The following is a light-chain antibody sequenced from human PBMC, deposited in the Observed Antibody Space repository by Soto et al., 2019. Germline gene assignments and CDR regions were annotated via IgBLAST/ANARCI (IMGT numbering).Light chain of an antibody. J-gene: IGKJ2*01. CDR1: QSISSY. V-gene: IGKV1-39*01. CDR3: HQSYSNSYT. CDR2: AAS. Sequence: DIQMTQSPSSLSASVGDRVTITCRASQSISSYLNWYQQKPGKAPKLLIYAASSLQSGVPSRFSGSGSGTGFTLTISSLQPEDFASYYCHQSYSNSYTFGQGTKLEIK.